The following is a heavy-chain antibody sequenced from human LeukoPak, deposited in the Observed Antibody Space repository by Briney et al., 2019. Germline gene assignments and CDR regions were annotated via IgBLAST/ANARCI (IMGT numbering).Heavy chain of an antibody. CDR2: IYYSGST. Sequence: SETLSLTCTVSGGSISSGGYYWSWTRQHPGKGLEWIGYIYYSGSTYYNPSLKSRVTISVDTSKNQFSLKLSSVTAADTAVYYCARLPGYSSSPNWGQGTLVTVSS. CDR1: GGSISSGGYY. D-gene: IGHD6-13*01. V-gene: IGHV4-31*03. CDR3: ARLPGYSSSPN. J-gene: IGHJ4*02.